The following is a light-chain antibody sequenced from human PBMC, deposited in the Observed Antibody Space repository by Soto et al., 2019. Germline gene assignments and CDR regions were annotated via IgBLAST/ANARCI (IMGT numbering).Light chain of an antibody. J-gene: IGKJ3*01. CDR2: DAS. CDR3: QQSYSTPRT. V-gene: IGKV1-5*01. CDR1: QSINSW. Sequence: DIQMTQSPSTLSASVGDRVTITCRASQSINSWLAWYQQKPGKAPQILIYDASTLKSGVPSRFSASGSGTEFTLIISSLQPDDFATYYCQQSYSTPRTFGPGTKVDIK.